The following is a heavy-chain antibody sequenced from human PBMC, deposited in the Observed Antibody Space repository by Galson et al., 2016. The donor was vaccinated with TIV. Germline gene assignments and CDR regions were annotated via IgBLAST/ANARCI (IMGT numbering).Heavy chain of an antibody. CDR2: ISNDGSDK. CDR1: GFTFSAYG. V-gene: IGHV3-30*18. J-gene: IGHJ4*02. CDR3: AKDLGFFDGSGFQGIKNPDY. Sequence: SLRLSCAASGFTFSAYGMHWVRQAPVKGLEWVAVISNDGSDKIYRDSVKGRFTISRDNSKNTLYLQMSGLRAQDTAVYYCAKDLGFFDGSGFQGIKNPDYWGQGTLVTVSS. D-gene: IGHD3-22*01.